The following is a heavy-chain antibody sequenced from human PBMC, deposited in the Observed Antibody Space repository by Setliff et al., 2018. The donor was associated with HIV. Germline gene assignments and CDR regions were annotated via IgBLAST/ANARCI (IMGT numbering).Heavy chain of an antibody. CDR1: GYTFISYT. CDR3: ARGHEPCYRKIPDAFDI. Sequence: GASVKVSCKASGYTFISYTMHWVRQAPGQRLEWMGWINPGNGNTKYSQKFQGRVTITRDTFASTASMELSSLRSEDTAFYYCARGHEPCYRKIPDAFDIWGQGTMVTVSS. CDR2: INPGNGNT. J-gene: IGHJ3*02. D-gene: IGHD2-2*02. V-gene: IGHV1-3*01.